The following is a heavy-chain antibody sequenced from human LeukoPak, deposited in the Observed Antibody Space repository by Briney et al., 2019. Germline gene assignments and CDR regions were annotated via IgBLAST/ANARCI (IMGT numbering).Heavy chain of an antibody. CDR2: ISGSGDST. V-gene: IGHV3-23*01. D-gene: IGHD6-19*01. Sequence: GGSLRLSRAASGFTFSSCAMSWVRQAPGKGLEWVSVISGSGDSTYYADSVKGRFTISRDNSKNTLYLQMNSLRAEDTAVYYCAKQSYSSCYTALNFWGQGTLVTVSS. CDR1: GFTFSSCA. J-gene: IGHJ4*02. CDR3: AKQSYSSCYTALNF.